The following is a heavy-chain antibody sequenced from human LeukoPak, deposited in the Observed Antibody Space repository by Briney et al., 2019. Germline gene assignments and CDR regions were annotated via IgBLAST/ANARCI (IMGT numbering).Heavy chain of an antibody. CDR1: GGSFSGYY. J-gene: IGHJ4*02. CDR3: AKTVMLAVAGRGYFDF. Sequence: SETLSLTCTVSGGSFSGYYWSWIRQPPGKGLEWIGYIYYSGSTNYNPSLKSRVTISVDTSKNQFSLKLSSVTAADTAVYYCAKTVMLAVAGRGYFDFWGQGTLVTVSS. CDR2: IYYSGST. V-gene: IGHV4-59*01. D-gene: IGHD6-19*01.